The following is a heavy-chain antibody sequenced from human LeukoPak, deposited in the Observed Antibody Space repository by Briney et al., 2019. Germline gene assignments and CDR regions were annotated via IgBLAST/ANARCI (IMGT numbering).Heavy chain of an antibody. J-gene: IGHJ4*02. D-gene: IGHD6-13*01. CDR1: GFPFRCYE. CDR2: ISSSGRTI. CDR3: ARSRPPDYSSGWYTFDY. Sequence: QLGGSLRLSCPVSGFPFRCYEMNWLRPAPGTGLEWVSYISSSGRTIYYATSVKGRFTISRDNAKNSLDLQMNSLRAEDTAVYYGARSRPPDYSSGWYTFDYWGQGTLVTVSS. V-gene: IGHV3-48*03.